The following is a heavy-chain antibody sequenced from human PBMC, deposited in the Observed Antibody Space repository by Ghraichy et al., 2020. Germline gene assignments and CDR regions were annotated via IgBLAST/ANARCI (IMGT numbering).Heavy chain of an antibody. CDR3: ARHRGAVAGRGAQWAFDI. CDR1: GGSISSSSYY. CDR2: IYYSGST. V-gene: IGHV4-39*01. D-gene: IGHD6-19*01. J-gene: IGHJ3*02. Sequence: SETLSLTCTVSGGSISSSSYYWGWIRQPPGKGLEWIGSIYYSGSTYYNPSLKSRVTISVDTSKNQFSLKLSSVTAADTAVYYCARHRGAVAGRGAQWAFDIWGQGTMVTVSS.